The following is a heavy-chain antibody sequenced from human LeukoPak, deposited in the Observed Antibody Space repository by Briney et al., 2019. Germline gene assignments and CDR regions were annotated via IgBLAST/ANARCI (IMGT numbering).Heavy chain of an antibody. CDR2: IYYSGST. D-gene: IGHD5-18*01. V-gene: IGHV4-31*03. Sequence: SQTLSLTCTVSGGSISSGGYYWSWIRQHPGKGLEWIGYIYYSGSTYYNPSLKSRVTISVDTSKNQFSLKLSPVTAADTAVYYCAREGSDTAMGFDYWGQGTLVTVSS. CDR3: AREGSDTAMGFDY. CDR1: GGSISSGGYY. J-gene: IGHJ4*02.